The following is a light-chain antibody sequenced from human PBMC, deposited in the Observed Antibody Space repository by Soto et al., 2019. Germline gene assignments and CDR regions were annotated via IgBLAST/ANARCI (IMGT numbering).Light chain of an antibody. Sequence: DIQMTQSPSTLSASVGDRVTITCRASQSIGTWLAWYQQKPGKAPKLLIYDASTLESGVPSRFSGSGSGTDFTLRISSLQPDDFATYYCQEYNSDSGYTFGPGTKVDIK. J-gene: IGKJ3*01. V-gene: IGKV1-5*01. CDR1: QSIGTW. CDR3: QEYNSDSGYT. CDR2: DAS.